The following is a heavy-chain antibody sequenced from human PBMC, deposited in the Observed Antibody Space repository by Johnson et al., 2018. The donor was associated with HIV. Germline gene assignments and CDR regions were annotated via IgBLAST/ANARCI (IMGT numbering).Heavy chain of an antibody. CDR2: ISYDGSNK. CDR1: GFTFSSYA. V-gene: IGHV3-30-3*01. Sequence: QVQLVESGGGVVQPGRSLRLSCAASGFTFSSYAMHWVRQAPGKGLEWVAVISYDGSNKYYADSVKGRFTISRDNSKNTLYLQMNSLRAEDTAVYYCARQGGWLGAFDIWGQGTMVTVSS. D-gene: IGHD5-12*01. J-gene: IGHJ3*02. CDR3: ARQGGWLGAFDI.